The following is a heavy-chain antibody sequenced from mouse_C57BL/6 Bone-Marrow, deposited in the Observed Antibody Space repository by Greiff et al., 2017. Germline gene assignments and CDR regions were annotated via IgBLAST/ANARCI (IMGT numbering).Heavy chain of an antibody. V-gene: IGHV6-3*01. J-gene: IGHJ4*01. Sequence: EVQVEESGGGLVQPGGSMKLSCVASGFTFSNYWMNWVRQSPEKGLEWVAQIRLKSDNYATHYAESVKGRFTISRDDSKSSVYLQRNNLRAEDTGIYYCTEGLRGPTPYYYAMDDWGQGTSVTVAS. D-gene: IGHD2-4*01. CDR3: TEGLRGPTPYYYAMDD. CDR1: GFTFSNYW. CDR2: IRLKSDNYAT.